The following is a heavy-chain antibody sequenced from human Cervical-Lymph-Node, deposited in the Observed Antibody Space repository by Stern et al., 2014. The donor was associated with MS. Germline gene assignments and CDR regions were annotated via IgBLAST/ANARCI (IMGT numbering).Heavy chain of an antibody. CDR2: IYYSGST. CDR1: GGSITNYY. CDR3: ARDKGMFSL. J-gene: IGHJ4*01. D-gene: IGHD3-10*02. Sequence: VQLVESGPGLVKPSETLSLTCTVSGGSITNYYWSWIRQPPGKGREWIGYIYYSGSTNYNPALKSRVTISVDTSKNQFSLKLSSVTAADTAVYYCARDKGMFSLWGQGTLVTVSS. V-gene: IGHV4-59*01.